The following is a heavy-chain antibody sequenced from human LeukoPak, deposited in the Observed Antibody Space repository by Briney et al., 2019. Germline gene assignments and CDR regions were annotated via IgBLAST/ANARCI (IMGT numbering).Heavy chain of an antibody. CDR1: GGSISSGSYY. Sequence: PSQTLSLTCTVSGGSISSGSYYWRWIRQPAGKGLEWIGRIYTSGSTNYNPSLKSRVTISVDTSKNQFSLKLSSVTAADTAVYYCARDPDLYSSSSGIGDAFDIWGQGTMVTVSS. CDR3: ARDPDLYSSSSGIGDAFDI. V-gene: IGHV4-61*02. CDR2: IYTSGST. D-gene: IGHD6-6*01. J-gene: IGHJ3*02.